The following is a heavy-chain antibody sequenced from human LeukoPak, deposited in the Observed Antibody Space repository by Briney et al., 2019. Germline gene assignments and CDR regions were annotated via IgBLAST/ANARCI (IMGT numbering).Heavy chain of an antibody. J-gene: IGHJ4*02. D-gene: IGHD5-18*01. CDR3: ARAQGIQLWGYFDY. V-gene: IGHV1-69*13. CDR1: GYTFTGYY. CDR2: IIPIFGTA. Sequence: SVKVSCKASGYTFTGYYMHWVRQAPGQGLEWMGGIIPIFGTANYAQKFQGRVTITADESTSTAYMELGSLRSEDTAVYYCARAQGIQLWGYFDYWGQGTLVTVSS.